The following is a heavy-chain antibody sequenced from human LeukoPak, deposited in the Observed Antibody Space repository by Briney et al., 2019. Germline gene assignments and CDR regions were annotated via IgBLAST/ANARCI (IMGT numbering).Heavy chain of an antibody. D-gene: IGHD3-16*01. Sequence: SETLSLTCTVSGGSISSSSYYWGWIRQPPGKGLEWIGSIYYSGSTYYNPSLKSRVTISVDTSRNQFSLKLSSVTAADTAVYYCARGFPSVWGGDYWGQGTLVTVSS. CDR2: IYYSGST. CDR1: GGSISSSSYY. J-gene: IGHJ4*02. CDR3: ARGFPSVWGGDY. V-gene: IGHV4-39*01.